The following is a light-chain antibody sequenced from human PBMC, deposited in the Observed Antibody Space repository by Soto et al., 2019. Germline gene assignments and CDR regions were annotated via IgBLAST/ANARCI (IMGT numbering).Light chain of an antibody. J-gene: IGKJ4*01. V-gene: IGKV3-11*01. CDR2: DAT. Sequence: EIVLTQSPATLSLSPGERATLSCRASQNINIYLAWHQHKPGQAPRLLIYDATNRAAGIPARFSGSGSGTDFPLTISSLEPEDFAVYYCQQRRNWPLTFGGGTKVEIK. CDR3: QQRRNWPLT. CDR1: QNINIY.